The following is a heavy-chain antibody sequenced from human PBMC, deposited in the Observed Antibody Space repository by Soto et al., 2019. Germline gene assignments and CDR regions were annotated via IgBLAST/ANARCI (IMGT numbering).Heavy chain of an antibody. CDR1: GDSISSGAYS. Sequence: ASETLSLTCAVSGDSISSGAYSWSWIRQPPGKGLEWIGYIYARGRSYYNPSLKSRVTMSVDRVKNQFSLNRSSVTAADTAVDFSASSLDYGGSARTNWFDPLGQGTLVTASS. D-gene: IGHD4-17*01. V-gene: IGHV4-30-2*01. CDR2: IYARGRS. J-gene: IGHJ5*02. CDR3: ASSLDYGGSARTNWFDP.